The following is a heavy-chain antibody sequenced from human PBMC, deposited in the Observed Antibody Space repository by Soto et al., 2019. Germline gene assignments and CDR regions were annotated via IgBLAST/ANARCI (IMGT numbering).Heavy chain of an antibody. CDR3: ARSYYYDSSPPRSGMDV. J-gene: IGHJ6*02. CDR2: IWYDGSNK. CDR1: KVTVFSYG. Sequence: LCGAACKVTVFSYGVHWARQAPGKGLEWVAVIWYDGSNKYYADSVKGRFTISRDNSKNTLYLQMNSLRAEDTAVYYCARSYYYDSSPPRSGMDVWGQGTTVTVSS. D-gene: IGHD3-22*01. V-gene: IGHV3-33*01.